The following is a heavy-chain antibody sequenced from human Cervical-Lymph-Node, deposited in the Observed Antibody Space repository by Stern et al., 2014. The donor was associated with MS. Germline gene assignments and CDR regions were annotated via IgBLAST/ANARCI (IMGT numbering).Heavy chain of an antibody. V-gene: IGHV3-74*02. Sequence: VQLVESGGGLVQPGGSLRLSCAASGFTFSTYWMHWVRQAPGKGLVWGSRINSDESSPTYADSVKGRFSISRDNDKNTLYLQMNSLRAEDTAVYYCARGVMVAATYAYDIWGQGTMVTISS. CDR1: GFTFSTYW. CDR2: INSDESSP. J-gene: IGHJ3*02. D-gene: IGHD2-15*01. CDR3: ARGVMVAATYAYDI.